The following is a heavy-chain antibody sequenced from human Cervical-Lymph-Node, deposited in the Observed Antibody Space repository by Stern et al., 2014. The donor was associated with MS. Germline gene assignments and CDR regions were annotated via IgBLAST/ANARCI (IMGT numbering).Heavy chain of an antibody. V-gene: IGHV1-46*01. CDR2: IKSSVGNT. J-gene: IGHJ6*02. Sequence: VQLVQSGAEVKKPGASVKISCSASGSPFINDYVHWVRQAPGQGLEWMGIIKSSVGNTSYAQKFQGRVTMTRDTSTNTVYLELSNLRSEDTSVYYCATAAGDVWGPGTTVSVSS. CDR1: GSPFINDY. CDR3: ATAAGDV. D-gene: IGHD6-13*01.